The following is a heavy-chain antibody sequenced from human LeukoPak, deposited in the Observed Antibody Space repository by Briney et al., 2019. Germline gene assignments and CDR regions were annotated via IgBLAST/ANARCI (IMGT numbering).Heavy chain of an antibody. CDR2: INHSGST. J-gene: IGHJ6*02. Sequence: SETLSLTCAVYGGSFSGYYWSWIRQPPGKGLEWIGEINHSGSTNYNPSLKSRVTISVDTSKNQFSLKLSSVTAADTAVYYCARHISYCSGGSCYSKYYYYGMDVWGQGTTVTVSS. D-gene: IGHD2-15*01. CDR3: ARHISYCSGGSCYSKYYYYGMDV. V-gene: IGHV4-34*01. CDR1: GGSFSGYY.